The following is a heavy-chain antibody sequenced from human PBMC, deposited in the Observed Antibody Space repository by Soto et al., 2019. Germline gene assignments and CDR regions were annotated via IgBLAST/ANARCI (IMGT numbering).Heavy chain of an antibody. D-gene: IGHD3-10*01. J-gene: IGHJ4*02. CDR2: IKSKSDGGTT. Sequence: EVQLVESGGGLVKPGGSLRLSCAASGFTFSNAWMNWVRQAPGKGLEWVGRIKSKSDGGTTDYAAPVTGRFTISRDDSNTTLYLQMNGLKTEDTAVYYFSAGGFGDLLSTRDYCGQGTLVTVSS. V-gene: IGHV3-15*07. CDR3: SAGGFGDLLSTRDY. CDR1: GFTFSNAW.